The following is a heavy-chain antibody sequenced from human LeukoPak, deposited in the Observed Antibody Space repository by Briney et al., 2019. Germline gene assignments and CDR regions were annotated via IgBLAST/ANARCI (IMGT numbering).Heavy chain of an antibody. CDR2: IYTSGST. CDR1: GGSISSYY. J-gene: IGHJ5*02. V-gene: IGHV4-4*07. D-gene: IGHD3-10*01. Sequence: SETLSLTCTVSGGSISSYYWSWIRQPAGKGLEWIGRIYTSGSTNYNPSLRSRVTISLVRSKNQFSLRLTSVTAADTAVYYCARAGAWQIDPWGQGTLVTVSS. CDR3: ARAGAWQIDP.